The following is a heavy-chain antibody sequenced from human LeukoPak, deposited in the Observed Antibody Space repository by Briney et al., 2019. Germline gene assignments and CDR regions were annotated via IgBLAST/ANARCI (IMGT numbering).Heavy chain of an antibody. D-gene: IGHD3-22*01. V-gene: IGHV3-7*01. CDR1: GFTFSSYW. CDR3: ARSQRPSGYYLYYFDY. Sequence: GGSRRLSCAASGFTFSSYWMSWVRQAPGKGLEWVANIKQDGSEKYYVDSVKGRFTISRDNAKNSLYLQMNSLRAEDTAVYYCARSQRPSGYYLYYFDYWGQGTLVTVSS. CDR2: IKQDGSEK. J-gene: IGHJ4*02.